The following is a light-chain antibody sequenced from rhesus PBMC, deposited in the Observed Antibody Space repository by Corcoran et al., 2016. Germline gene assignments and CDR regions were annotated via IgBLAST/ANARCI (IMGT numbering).Light chain of an antibody. V-gene: IGKV1-28*01. J-gene: IGKJ1*01. CDR2: AAS. CDR1: QGISSY. CDR3: LQHNSYPWT. Sequence: DIQMTQSPSSLSASVGDTVTITCRASQGISSYLNWFQQKPGKAPKPLIYAASSLESGVPSRLRGSGSGTEFPLTISSLQPEDFAAYYCLQHNSYPWTFGQGTKVEIK.